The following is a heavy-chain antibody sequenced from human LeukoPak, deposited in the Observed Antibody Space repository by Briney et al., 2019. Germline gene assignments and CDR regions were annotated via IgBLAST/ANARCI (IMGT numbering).Heavy chain of an antibody. D-gene: IGHD3-16*01. V-gene: IGHV3-64*02. CDR2: ISGDGHIT. CDR1: GFTFSPYA. CDR3: ARVRGGYYFDY. J-gene: IGHJ4*02. Sequence: GGSLRLSCAASGFTFSPYAMYWVRQAPGKGLVCVSAISGDGHITYYADSVKGRFTVSRDNSKNTLYLQMGSLRTEDMAVYYCARVRGGYYFDYWGQGTLVTVSS.